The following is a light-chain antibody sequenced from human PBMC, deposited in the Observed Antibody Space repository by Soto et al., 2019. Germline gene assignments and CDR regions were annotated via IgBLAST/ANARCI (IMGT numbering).Light chain of an antibody. CDR1: SSDVDNYNY. Sequence: QSALTQPASVSGSPGQSITISCTGTSSDVDNYNYVSWYQHHPGKAPKLMIYEVSNRPSGVSNRFSGSKSGNTASLTISGLQAEDEADYYCSAYTARSTLVFGGGTKVTVL. V-gene: IGLV2-14*01. CDR3: SAYTARSTLV. CDR2: EVS. J-gene: IGLJ3*02.